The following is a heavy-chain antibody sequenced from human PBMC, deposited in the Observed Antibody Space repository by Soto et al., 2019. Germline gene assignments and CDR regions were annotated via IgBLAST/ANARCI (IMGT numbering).Heavy chain of an antibody. CDR2: IKQDGSEK. D-gene: IGHD2-21*01. V-gene: IGHV3-7*01. CDR1: GFTFSSYW. J-gene: IGHJ4*02. CDR3: ARGSGLWFRGYFDY. Sequence: EVQLVESGGGLVQPGGSLRLSCAASGFTFSSYWMSWVRQAPGKGLEWVANIKQDGSEKYYVDSVKGRFTISRDNAKNSLYLQMNSLRAEDTAVYYCARGSGLWFRGYFDYWGQGTLVTVSS.